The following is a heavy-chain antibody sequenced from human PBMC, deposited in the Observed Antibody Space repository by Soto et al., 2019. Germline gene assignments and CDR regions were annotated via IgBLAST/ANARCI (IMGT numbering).Heavy chain of an antibody. D-gene: IGHD3-10*01. J-gene: IGHJ4*02. Sequence: QVQLVQSGAEVKKPGSSVKVSCKASGGTFSSYAISWVRQAPGQGLEWMGGIIPILGTANYAQKFQGRVTITADEANSTAYRGLSNLRSEVTGMYCGAVQRDYGAEEIYYFDDWGQGTLVTVSS. V-gene: IGHV1-69*01. CDR1: GGTFSSYA. CDR2: IIPILGTA. CDR3: AVQRDYGAEEIYYFDD.